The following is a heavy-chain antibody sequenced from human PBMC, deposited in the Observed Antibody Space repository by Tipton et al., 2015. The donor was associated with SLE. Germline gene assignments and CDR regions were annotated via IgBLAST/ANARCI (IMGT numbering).Heavy chain of an antibody. V-gene: IGHV4-38-2*01. J-gene: IGHJ5*02. D-gene: IGHD6-13*01. CDR3: ARGSSWYH. CDR1: GYSISSGYY. Sequence: LRLSCAVSGYSISSGYYWGWIRQPPGKGLEWIGEIYHSGSTNYNPSFKSRVTISVDKSKNQFSLKLSSVTAADTAVYYCARGSSWYHWGQGTLVTVSS. CDR2: IYHSGST.